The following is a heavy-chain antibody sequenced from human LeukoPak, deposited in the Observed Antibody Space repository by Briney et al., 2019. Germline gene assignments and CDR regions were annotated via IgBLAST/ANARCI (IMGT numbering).Heavy chain of an antibody. D-gene: IGHD6-13*01. CDR3: ARGIAAAGHYYYMDV. CDR2: ISSSSSYI. Sequence: GGSLRLSCAASGFSFSTYSMNWVRQAPGKGLGWVSSISSSSSYIYYADSVKGRFTISRDNAKNSLYLQMNSLRAEDTAVYYCARGIAAAGHYYYMDVWGKGTTVTVSS. J-gene: IGHJ6*03. CDR1: GFSFSTYS. V-gene: IGHV3-21*01.